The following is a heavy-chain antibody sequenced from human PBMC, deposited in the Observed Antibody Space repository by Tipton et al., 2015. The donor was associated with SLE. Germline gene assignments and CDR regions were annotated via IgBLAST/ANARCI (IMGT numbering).Heavy chain of an antibody. CDR3: AGGYSYGGDYFDY. CDR1: GGSISSYY. Sequence: LSLTCTVSGGSISSYYWSWIRQPPGKGLEWIGEINHGGSTNYNPSLKSRVTISVDTSKNQFSLKLSSVTAADTAVYYCAGGYSYGGDYFDYWGQGTLVTVSS. CDR2: INHGGST. D-gene: IGHD5-18*01. V-gene: IGHV4-34*01. J-gene: IGHJ4*02.